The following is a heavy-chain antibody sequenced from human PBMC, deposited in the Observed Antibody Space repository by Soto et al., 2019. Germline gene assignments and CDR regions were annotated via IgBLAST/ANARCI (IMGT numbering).Heavy chain of an antibody. V-gene: IGHV1-3*01. J-gene: IGHJ4*02. Sequence: ASVKVSCKASGYTFTTYAMHWVRQAPGQRLEWMGWINAGNANTKYSQKFQGRVTITRDTSASTAYMELSSLRSEDTAVYYCARGITLPTPLDYWGQETLVTVSS. CDR3: ARGITLPTPLDY. CDR1: GYTFTTYA. CDR2: INAGNANT. D-gene: IGHD1-20*01.